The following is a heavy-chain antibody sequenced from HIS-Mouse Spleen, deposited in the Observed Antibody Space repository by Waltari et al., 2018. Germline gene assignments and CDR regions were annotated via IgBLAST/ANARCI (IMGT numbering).Heavy chain of an antibody. J-gene: IGHJ5*02. CDR2: LDYRGGT. Sequence: QVQLQESGPGLVKPSQTLSLTCTVSGGSISSGDYYWSWIRQPPGKGLAWIGYLDYRGGTYYNPFVTSRVTISVDPPKIQFSLRLSSVTAADTAVYYCARGLGIWNWFDPWGQGTLVTVSS. V-gene: IGHV4-30-4*01. CDR3: ARGLGIWNWFDP. D-gene: IGHD7-27*01. CDR1: GGSISSGDYY.